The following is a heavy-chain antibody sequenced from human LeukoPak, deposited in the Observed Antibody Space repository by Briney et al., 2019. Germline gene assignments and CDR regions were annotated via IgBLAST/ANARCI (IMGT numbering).Heavy chain of an antibody. CDR1: GFIFSSYW. CDR3: ARHPHAAAFDY. Sequence: GSLRLSCAASGFIFSSYWMSWIRQPPGKGLEWIGSIYYSGSTYYNPSLKSRVTISVDTSKNQFSLKLSSVTAADTAVYYCARHPHAAAFDYWGQGTLVTVSS. J-gene: IGHJ4*02. CDR2: IYYSGST. D-gene: IGHD6-25*01. V-gene: IGHV4-39*01.